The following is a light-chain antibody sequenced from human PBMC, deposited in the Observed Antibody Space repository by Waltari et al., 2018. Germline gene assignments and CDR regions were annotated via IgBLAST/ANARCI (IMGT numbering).Light chain of an antibody. CDR2: VAS. J-gene: IGKJ4*01. Sequence: EIQLTQSPSTMSASVGDRVTITCRASQDISNYLAWYQQKPGKVPKLLIYVASVLQSGVPSRFSGSGSGTEFTLTISSLQPDDVATYYCFGLTFGGGTKVDIK. CDR3: FGLT. CDR1: QDISNY. V-gene: IGKV1-27*01.